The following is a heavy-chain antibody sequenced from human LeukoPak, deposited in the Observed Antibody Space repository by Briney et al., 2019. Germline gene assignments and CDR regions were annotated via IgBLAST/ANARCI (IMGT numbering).Heavy chain of an antibody. Sequence: PGGSLRLSCAASGFTFSSYAMHWVRQAPGKGLEWVAVISYDGSNKYYADSVKGRFTISRDNSKNTLYLQMNSLRAEDTAVYYCATIVVVTARFDYWGQGTLVTVSS. D-gene: IGHD2-21*02. J-gene: IGHJ4*02. CDR2: ISYDGSNK. CDR1: GFTFSSYA. V-gene: IGHV3-30-3*01. CDR3: ATIVVVTARFDY.